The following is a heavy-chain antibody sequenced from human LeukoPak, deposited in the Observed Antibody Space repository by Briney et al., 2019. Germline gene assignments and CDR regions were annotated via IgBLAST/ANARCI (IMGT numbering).Heavy chain of an antibody. V-gene: IGHV3-48*01. J-gene: IGHJ6*03. CDR2: ISSSSSTI. Sequence: PGGSLRLSCAASGFTFSSYSMNWVRQAPGKGLEWVSYISSSSSTIYYADSVKGRFTISRDNAKNSLYLQMNSLRAEDTAVYFCARAGDCSSSTCYNYYYMDVWGIGTTVTVSS. CDR1: GFTFSSYS. D-gene: IGHD2-2*01. CDR3: ARAGDCSSSTCYNYYYMDV.